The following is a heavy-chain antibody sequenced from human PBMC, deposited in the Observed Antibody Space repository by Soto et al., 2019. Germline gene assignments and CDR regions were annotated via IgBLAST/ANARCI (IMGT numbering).Heavy chain of an antibody. D-gene: IGHD2-8*02. J-gene: IGHJ5*02. Sequence: QVQLVQSGAEVKKPGASVKVSCTASGYTFSSYGITWVRQAPGQGLEWMGWISTYNGNTNYAQKVQGRVTMTIDTTTSTAYMGLRSLGSDDTAMYYCAACTGPSGHQGREGFDPWGQGTLVTVSA. V-gene: IGHV1-18*04. CDR3: AACTGPSGHQGREGFDP. CDR1: GYTFSSYG. CDR2: ISTYNGNT.